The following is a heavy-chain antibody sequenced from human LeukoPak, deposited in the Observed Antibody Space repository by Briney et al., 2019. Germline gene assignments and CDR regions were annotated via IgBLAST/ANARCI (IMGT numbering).Heavy chain of an antibody. J-gene: IGHJ3*02. CDR3: ARDLGGRAFDI. V-gene: IGHV3-23*01. D-gene: IGHD2-15*01. CDR2: ISGSGGYT. CDR1: GFTFSNFA. Sequence: PGGSLRLSCAASGFTFSNFAMSWVRQAPGKGLEWVSGISGSGGYTYYADSVNGRFTISRDDSKNTLYLQMNSLRAKDTAVYYCARDLGGRAFDIWGQGTMVTVSS.